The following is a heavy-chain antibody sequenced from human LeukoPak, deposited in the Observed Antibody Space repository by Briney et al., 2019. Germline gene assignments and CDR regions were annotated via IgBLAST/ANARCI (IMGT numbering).Heavy chain of an antibody. CDR1: GFTFSSYA. D-gene: IGHD4-17*01. V-gene: IGHV3-23*01. J-gene: IGHJ3*02. Sequence: PGGSLRLSCAASGFTFSSYAMSWVRQAPGKGLEWVSAISGSGGSTYYADSVKGRFIISIDNSKNTLYLQMNSLRAEDTAVYYCAKDRPTVTRLYDAFDIWGQGTMVTVSS. CDR3: AKDRPTVTRLYDAFDI. CDR2: ISGSGGST.